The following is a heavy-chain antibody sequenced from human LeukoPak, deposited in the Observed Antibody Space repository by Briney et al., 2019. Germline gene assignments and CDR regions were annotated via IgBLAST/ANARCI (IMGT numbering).Heavy chain of an antibody. CDR1: GLSFSTYA. D-gene: IGHD3-10*01. CDR2: ISGSGVDT. V-gene: IGHV3-23*01. J-gene: IGHJ4*02. CDR3: ASGTYRLGDY. Sequence: GGSLRLSCAASGLSFSTYAMSWVRQAPGKGLEWVAGISGSGVDTHYAGSVNGRFRISRDNSANTLYLQMNSLREEDTALYYCASGTYRLGDYWGEGTQVAVSP.